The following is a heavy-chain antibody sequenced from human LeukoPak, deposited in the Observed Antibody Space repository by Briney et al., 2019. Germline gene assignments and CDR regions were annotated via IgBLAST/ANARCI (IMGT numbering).Heavy chain of an antibody. CDR2: ISWNSGSI. CDR1: GFTFGDYA. V-gene: IGHV3-9*03. J-gene: IGHJ3*02. D-gene: IGHD6-13*01. Sequence: GRSLRLSCAASGFTFGDYAMHWVRQAPGKGLEWVSGISWNSGSIGYADSVKGRFTISRDNAKNSLYLQMNSLRAEDMALYYCAKEWYSSSQGPLDAFDIWGQGTMVTVSS. CDR3: AKEWYSSSQGPLDAFDI.